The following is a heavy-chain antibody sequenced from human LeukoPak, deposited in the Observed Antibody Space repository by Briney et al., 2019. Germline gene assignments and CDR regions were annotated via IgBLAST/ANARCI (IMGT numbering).Heavy chain of an antibody. CDR3: ARVPTYSTGSYYDS. J-gene: IGHJ4*02. CDR2: ISSDGSST. D-gene: IGHD3-10*01. CDR1: GFTFSSDW. V-gene: IGHV3-74*01. Sequence: GGSLRLSCAASGFTFSSDWMHWVRQAPWKGLVWVSRISSDGSSTAYADSVKGRFTISRDNAKNTLYLQMNSLGPEDTAVYYCARVPTYSTGSYYDSWRQGTLVTVSS.